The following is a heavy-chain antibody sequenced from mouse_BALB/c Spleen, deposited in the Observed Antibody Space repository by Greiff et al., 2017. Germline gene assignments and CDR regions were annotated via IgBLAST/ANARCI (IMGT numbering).Heavy chain of an antibody. D-gene: IGHD2-4*01. CDR2: INPYNDGT. CDR3: ARERYDYPFAC. CDR1: GYTFTCYV. Sequence: VQLQQSGPELVKPGASVKMSCKASGYTFTCYVMHWVKQKPGQGLEWIGYINPYNDGTKYNEKFKGKATLTSDKSSSTAYMELSSLTSEDSAVYYCARERYDYPFACWGQGTLVTVSA. J-gene: IGHJ3*01. V-gene: IGHV1-14*01.